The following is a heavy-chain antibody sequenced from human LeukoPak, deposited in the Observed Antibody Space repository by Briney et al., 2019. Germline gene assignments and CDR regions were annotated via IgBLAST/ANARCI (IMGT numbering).Heavy chain of an antibody. V-gene: IGHV4-39*01. CDR2: IYYSGST. CDR3: ARGVTTLYYYYYMDV. CDR1: GGSISSSNYY. Sequence: SETLSLTCTVSGGSISSSNYYWGWIRQPPGKGLEWIGTIYYSGSTYYNPSLRTRVTISVDTSKMQFSLKLSSVTAADTAVYYCARGVTTLYYYYYMDVWGKGTTVTISS. J-gene: IGHJ6*03. D-gene: IGHD4-17*01.